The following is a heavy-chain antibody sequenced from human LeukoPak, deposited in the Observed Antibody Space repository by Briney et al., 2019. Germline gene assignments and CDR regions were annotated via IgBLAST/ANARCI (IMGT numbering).Heavy chain of an antibody. CDR3: AKDLSGEQQLATPFDY. V-gene: IGHV3-23*01. D-gene: IGHD6-13*01. CDR1: GFTFSSYG. J-gene: IGHJ4*02. CDR2: ISGSGGST. Sequence: GGSLRLSCAASGFTFSSYGMSWVRQAPGKGLEWVSAISGSGGSTYYADSVKGRFTISRDNSKNTLYLQMNSLRAEDTAVYYCAKDLSGEQQLATPFDYWGQGTLVTVSS.